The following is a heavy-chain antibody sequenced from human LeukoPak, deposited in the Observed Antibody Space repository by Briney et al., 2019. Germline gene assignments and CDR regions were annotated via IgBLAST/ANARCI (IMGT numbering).Heavy chain of an antibody. D-gene: IGHD5-18*01. CDR1: GGTFSSYA. V-gene: IGHV1-69*13. J-gene: IGHJ4*02. CDR3: ARGRKYTSGYRVTELGSGYSDY. Sequence: SVKVSCKASGGTFSSYAISWVRQAPGQGLEWMGGIIPIFGTANYAQKFQGRVTITADESTSTAYMELSSLRSEDTAVYYCARGRKYTSGYRVTELGSGYSDYWGQGTLVTVSS. CDR2: IIPIFGTA.